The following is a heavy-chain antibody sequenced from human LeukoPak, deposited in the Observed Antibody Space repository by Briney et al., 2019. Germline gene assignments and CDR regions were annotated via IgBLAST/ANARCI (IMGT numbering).Heavy chain of an antibody. V-gene: IGHV3-11*01. CDR2: ISGNSGDI. J-gene: IGHJ4*02. CDR3: VRHAGRTGGQ. D-gene: IGHD3-10*01. CDR1: GFRFSDHY. Sequence: GGSLRLSCAASGFRFSDHYMSWIRQAPGKGPEWISYISGNSGDIAYADSVKGRFTISRDNAKNSLHLQMNSLRVEDTAVYYCVRHAGRTGGQWGQGILITVSS.